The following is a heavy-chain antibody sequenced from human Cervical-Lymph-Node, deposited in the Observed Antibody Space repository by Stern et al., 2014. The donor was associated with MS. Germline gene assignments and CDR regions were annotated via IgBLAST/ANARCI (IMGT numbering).Heavy chain of an antibody. CDR2: IYYIGTT. CDR3: ARHGDTSFVY. J-gene: IGHJ4*02. Sequence: QVQLQESGPGLVQPSATLSLTCTVSGGSISNYYWSWIRQPPGKGLEWIGYIYYIGTTNYTPSLKSRVTISVDTSKNQFSLRLSSVSVADTAVYYCARHGDTSFVYWGQGTLVTISS. CDR1: GGSISNYY. D-gene: IGHD2-21*02. V-gene: IGHV4-59*08.